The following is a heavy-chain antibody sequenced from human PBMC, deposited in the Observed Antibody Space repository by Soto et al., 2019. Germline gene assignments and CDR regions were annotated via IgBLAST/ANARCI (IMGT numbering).Heavy chain of an antibody. D-gene: IGHD4-17*01. V-gene: IGHV1-69*13. J-gene: IGHJ3*01. CDR3: ARGHEYGGNSDDFDV. CDR1: GGTFRTES. CDR2: ILPFFGTA. Sequence: QVHLVQSGAEVKKPGSSVKVSCKYSGGTFRTESINWVRQAPGQGPEWMGGILPFFGTADYAPRFQGRVTITADGATTTAYMELRSLTSLDTAVYFCARGHEYGGNSDDFDVWGQGTMVTVSS.